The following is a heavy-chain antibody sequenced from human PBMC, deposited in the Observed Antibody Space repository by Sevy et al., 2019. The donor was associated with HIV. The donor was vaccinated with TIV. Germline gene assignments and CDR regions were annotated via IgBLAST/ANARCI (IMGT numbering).Heavy chain of an antibody. J-gene: IGHJ4*02. CDR3: ARCPGHYSIDY. D-gene: IGHD2-21*01. V-gene: IGHV3-48*02. CDR1: GFIFNTYS. Sequence: GGSLRLSCVASGFIFNTYSLIWVRQTPGKGLEWLSFIGTAAGVTYYADSVKGRFTISRDNAKNSLYLQMNSLRDEDTAVYYCARCPGHYSIDYWGQGTLVTVSS. CDR2: IGTAAGVT.